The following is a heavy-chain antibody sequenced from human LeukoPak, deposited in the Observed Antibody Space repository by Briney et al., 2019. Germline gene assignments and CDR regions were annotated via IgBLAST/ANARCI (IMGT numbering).Heavy chain of an antibody. Sequence: SETLSLTCAVSGGSISSSNWWSWVRQPPGKGLEWIGDNYHSGSTNYNPSLKSRVTISVGTSKNEFSLKLSSVTAADTAVHYCARAPHNYDSCGRTSTNAFDFWGQGTMVTVSS. D-gene: IGHD3-22*01. J-gene: IGHJ3*01. CDR2: NYHSGST. V-gene: IGHV4-4*02. CDR1: GGSISSSNW. CDR3: ARAPHNYDSCGRTSTNAFDF.